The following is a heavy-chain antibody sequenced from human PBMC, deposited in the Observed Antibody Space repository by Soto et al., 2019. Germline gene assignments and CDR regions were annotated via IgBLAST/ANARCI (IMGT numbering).Heavy chain of an antibody. J-gene: IGHJ4*02. D-gene: IGHD3-16*01. Sequence: EVQLLESGGGLVQPGGSLRLSCAASGFTFSTTAMSWVRQAPGKGLEWVSGVGGSGGSTYYTYYTDSVKGRFTISRDNSKNSLSLQMNSLTADDTAVYYCARTGWPQSSYYFDYWGQGTLVTVSS. CDR2: VGGSGGSTYYT. CDR3: ARTGWPQSSYYFDY. V-gene: IGHV3-23*01. CDR1: GFTFSTTA.